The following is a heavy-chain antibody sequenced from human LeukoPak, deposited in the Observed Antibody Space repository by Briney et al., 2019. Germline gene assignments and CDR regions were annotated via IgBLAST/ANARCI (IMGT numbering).Heavy chain of an antibody. CDR1: GFTFSSYS. J-gene: IGHJ4*02. D-gene: IGHD2-2*02. CDR2: ISSSSSYI. CDR3: ARDPGYCSSTSCYTDY. V-gene: IGHV3-21*01. Sequence: GGSLRLSSAASGFTFSSYSMNWVRQAPGKGLEWVSSISSSSSYIYYADSVKGRFTISRDNAKNSLYLQMNSLRAEDTAVYYCARDPGYCSSTSCYTDYWGQGTLVTVSS.